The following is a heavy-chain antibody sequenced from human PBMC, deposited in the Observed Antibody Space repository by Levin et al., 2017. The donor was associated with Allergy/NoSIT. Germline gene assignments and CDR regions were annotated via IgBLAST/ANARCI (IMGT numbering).Heavy chain of an antibody. V-gene: IGHV4-59*08. J-gene: IGHJ4*02. D-gene: IGHD3-16*01. CDR1: GGSISSYY. CDR2: IYSSGNT. CDR3: ARGGPSWDYFDY. Sequence: SETLSLTCTVSGGSISSYYWSWIRQPPGKGLEWIGYIYSSGNTNYNPSLKSRVTMSVDTSKNQFSLKLTSVTAADTAVYYCARGGPSWDYFDYWGQGALVTVSA.